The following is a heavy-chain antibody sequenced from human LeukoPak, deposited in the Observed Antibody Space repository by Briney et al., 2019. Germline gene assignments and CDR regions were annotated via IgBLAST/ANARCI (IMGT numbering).Heavy chain of an antibody. J-gene: IGHJ5*02. V-gene: IGHV4-34*01. CDR2: INHSGST. Sequence: SETLSLTCAVYGGSFSGYYWSWIRQPPGKGLEWIGEINHSGSTNYNPSLKSRVTISVDTSKNQFSLKLSSVTAADTAVYYCARAEEIEDYYDSSGYSTWGQGTLVTVS. CDR3: ARAEEIEDYYDSSGYST. D-gene: IGHD3-22*01. CDR1: GGSFSGYY.